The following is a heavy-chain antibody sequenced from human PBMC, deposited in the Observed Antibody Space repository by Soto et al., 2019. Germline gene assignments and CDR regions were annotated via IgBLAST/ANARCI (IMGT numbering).Heavy chain of an antibody. D-gene: IGHD3-10*01. V-gene: IGHV1-3*01. CDR3: ARAIAMVRGPPHY. CDR1: GYTFTSYA. CDR2: INADSGNT. Sequence: ASVKVSCKASGYTFTSYAMHWVRQATGQRLEWMGWINADSGNTKYSQKFQGRVTMTRNTSASTAYMELSSLRSEDTAVYYCARAIAMVRGPPHYWGQGTLVTVSS. J-gene: IGHJ4*02.